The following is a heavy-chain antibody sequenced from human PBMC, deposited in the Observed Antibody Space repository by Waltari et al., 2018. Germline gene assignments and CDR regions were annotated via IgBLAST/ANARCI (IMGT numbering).Heavy chain of an antibody. J-gene: IGHJ4*02. D-gene: IGHD1-26*01. CDR2: IYYSGST. CDR1: GGSISSYY. CDR3: ARGTLVGATRIFDY. Sequence: QVQLQESGPGLVKPSETLSLTCTVSGGSISSYYWSWIRQPPGKGLEWIGYIYYSGSTNHNPALRRRVTISVDTSKNQFSLKLSSVTAADTAVYYCARGTLVGATRIFDYWGQGTLVTVSS. V-gene: IGHV4-59*01.